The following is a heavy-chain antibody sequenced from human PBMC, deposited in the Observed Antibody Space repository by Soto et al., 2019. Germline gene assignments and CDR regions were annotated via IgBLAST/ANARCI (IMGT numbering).Heavy chain of an antibody. D-gene: IGHD3-10*01. J-gene: IGHJ4*02. CDR1: GDTFTFYS. CDR2: INPILSMS. Sequence: QVQLVQSGAEVKRPGSSVKVSCKASGDTFTFYSINWVRQAPGLGLEWMGRINPILSMSNYAQRFQGRVTMTAEKSTSTAYMELSCLRYEDTGIYYCASSYGSGYRAFDYWGQGALVTVS. CDR3: ASSYGSGYRAFDY. V-gene: IGHV1-69*02.